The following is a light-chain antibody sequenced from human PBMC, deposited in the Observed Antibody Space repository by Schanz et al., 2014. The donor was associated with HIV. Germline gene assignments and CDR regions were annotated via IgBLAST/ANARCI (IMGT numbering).Light chain of an antibody. CDR1: TSNIGNNF. CDR2: DNN. J-gene: IGLJ2*01. V-gene: IGLV1-51*01. CDR3: AAWDDSLSGVVV. Sequence: QSVLTQPPSVSAAPGQKVTISCSGSTSNIGNNFVSWYQQLPGAAPKLLIYDNNRRPSGIPDRFSGSKSGTSASLAISGLQSEDEADYYCAAWDDSLSGVVVFGGGTKVTVL.